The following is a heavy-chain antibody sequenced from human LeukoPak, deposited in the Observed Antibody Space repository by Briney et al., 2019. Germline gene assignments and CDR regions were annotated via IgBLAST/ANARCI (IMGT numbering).Heavy chain of an antibody. CDR3: ARGLLVDL. CDR1: GGSISSFY. CDR2: IYYSGST. V-gene: IGHV4-59*12. Sequence: SETLSLTGTVSGGSISSFYWSWIRQPPGKGLEWIGSIYYSGSTNYNPSLKSRVTISVDTSKNQFSLKLSSVTAADTAVYYCARGLLVDLWGRGTLVTVSS. J-gene: IGHJ2*01. D-gene: IGHD2-15*01.